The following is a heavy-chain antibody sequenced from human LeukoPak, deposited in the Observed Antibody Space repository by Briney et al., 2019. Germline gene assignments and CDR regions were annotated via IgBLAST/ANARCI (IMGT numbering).Heavy chain of an antibody. D-gene: IGHD1-26*01. J-gene: IGHJ4*02. CDR1: GFTFSSYA. V-gene: IGHV3-30-3*01. Sequence: GGSLRLSCAASGFTFSSYAMHWVRQAPGKGLEWVAVISYDGSNKYYADSVKGRFTISRDNSKNTLYLQMNSLRAEDTAVYYCAREGDLPHDYPDYWGQGTQVTVSS. CDR3: AREGDLPHDYPDY. CDR2: ISYDGSNK.